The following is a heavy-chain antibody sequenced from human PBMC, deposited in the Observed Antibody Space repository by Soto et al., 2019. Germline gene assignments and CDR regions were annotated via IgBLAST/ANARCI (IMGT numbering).Heavy chain of an antibody. V-gene: IGHV5-51*01. Sequence: VESLKISCKGSGYIFCSHWIWWCLEMAVKGLEWMGIIYPGDSNIRYSPSFEGQIDMSADRSINTAYLRLSSLKASDTATYYCARHLDEYSSASGFDYWGQGTLVTVSS. D-gene: IGHD6-6*01. CDR2: IYPGDSNI. CDR1: GYIFCSHW. CDR3: ARHLDEYSSASGFDY. J-gene: IGHJ4*02.